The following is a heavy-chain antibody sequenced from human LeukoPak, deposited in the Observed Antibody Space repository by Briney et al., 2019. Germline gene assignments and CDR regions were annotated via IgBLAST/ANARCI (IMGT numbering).Heavy chain of an antibody. CDR3: AKHSEWYYGSVSYYKIIYYYYMDV. D-gene: IGHD3-10*01. V-gene: IGHV1-69*05. Sequence: GASVKVSCKASGRTFSSYAISWVRQDRRRGLEWMGGINPIFGNRHYAQKVQGKVTNTTDESTSTAYMELSNVRSEDKTVYYCAKHSEWYYGSVSYYKIIYYYYMDVWGKGTTVTVSS. CDR2: INPIFGNR. CDR1: GRTFSSYA. J-gene: IGHJ6*03.